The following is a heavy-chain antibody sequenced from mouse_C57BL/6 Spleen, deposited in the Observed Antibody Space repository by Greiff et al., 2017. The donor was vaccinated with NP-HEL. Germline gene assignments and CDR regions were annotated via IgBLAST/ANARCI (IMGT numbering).Heavy chain of an antibody. D-gene: IGHD3-2*02. J-gene: IGHJ4*01. V-gene: IGHV1-63*01. CDR1: GYTFTNYW. Sequence: VQLPQSGAELVRPGTSVKMSCKASGYTFTNYWIGWAKQRPGHGLEWIGDIYPGGGFTNYNETFKGKATLTADKSSSTAYMQFSSLTSEDSAIYYCAREGSSGSYYAMDYWGQGTSVTVSS. CDR3: AREGSSGSYYAMDY. CDR2: IYPGGGFT.